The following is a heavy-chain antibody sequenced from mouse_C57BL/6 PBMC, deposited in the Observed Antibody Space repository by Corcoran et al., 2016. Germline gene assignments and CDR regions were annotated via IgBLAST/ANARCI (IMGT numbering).Heavy chain of an antibody. CDR1: GYTFTDYY. CDR3: ALWSHYFDY. CDR2: INPNNGGT. V-gene: IGHV1-26*01. Sequence: EVQLQQSGPELVKPGASVKISCKASGYTFTDYYMNWVKQSHGKSLEWIGDINPNNGGTSYNQKFKGKATLTVDKSSSTAYMELRSLTSEDSAVYYCALWSHYFDYWGQGTTLTVSS. J-gene: IGHJ2*01. D-gene: IGHD1-1*02.